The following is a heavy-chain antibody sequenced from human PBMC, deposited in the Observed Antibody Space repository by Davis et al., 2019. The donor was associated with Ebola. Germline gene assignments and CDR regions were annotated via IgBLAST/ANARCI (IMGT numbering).Heavy chain of an antibody. CDR1: GGSVSSGSYY. J-gene: IGHJ4*02. Sequence: PSETLSLTCTVSGGSVSSGSYYWSWIRQPPGKGLEWIGYIYYSGSTNYNPSLKSRVTISVDTSKNQFSLKLSSVTAADTAVDYCAREGMATTETYHFDYWGQGTLVTVSS. CDR2: IYYSGST. CDR3: AREGMATTETYHFDY. D-gene: IGHD5-24*01. V-gene: IGHV4-61*01.